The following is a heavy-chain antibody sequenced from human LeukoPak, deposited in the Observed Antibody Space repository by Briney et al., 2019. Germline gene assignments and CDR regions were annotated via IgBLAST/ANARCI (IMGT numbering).Heavy chain of an antibody. D-gene: IGHD6-13*01. V-gene: IGHV3-7*05. CDR1: GFTFSSYW. J-gene: IGHJ5*02. CDR2: IREDGSEK. Sequence: PRGSLRLSCAASGFTFSSYWMSWVRQAPGKGLEWVANIREDGSEKNYLDSVKGRFTISRDNAQNSLYLQMDSLRVEDTAVYYCARDLGRISAAAIPGGSWGQGTLVTVSS. CDR3: ARDLGRISAAAIPGGS.